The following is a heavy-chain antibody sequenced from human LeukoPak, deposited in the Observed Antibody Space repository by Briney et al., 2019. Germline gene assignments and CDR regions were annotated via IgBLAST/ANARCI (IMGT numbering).Heavy chain of an antibody. CDR2: ISWNSGSI. J-gene: IGHJ4*02. Sequence: PGGPLRLSCAASGFTFDDYAMHWVRQAPGKGLEWVSGISWNSGSIGYADSVKGRFTISRDNAKNSLYLQMNSLRAEDMALYYCAKGMDRLLWFGVDYWGQGTLVTVSS. CDR3: AKGMDRLLWFGVDY. V-gene: IGHV3-9*03. CDR1: GFTFDDYA. D-gene: IGHD3-10*01.